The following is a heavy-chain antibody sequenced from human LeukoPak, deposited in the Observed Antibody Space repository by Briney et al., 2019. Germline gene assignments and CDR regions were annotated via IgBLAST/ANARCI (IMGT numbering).Heavy chain of an antibody. CDR3: ARGGPLGDTNRFDF. J-gene: IGHJ4*02. CDR1: GFTFTAYA. V-gene: IGHV3-30*04. Sequence: GGSLRLSCAASGFTFTAYAMHWVRQAPGKGLEWVALLAYDGTNEAYTNSVKGRFTISRDNSKNTVFLQMDNLRLDDTAVYYCARGGPLGDTNRFDFWGQGALVTVSS. CDR2: LAYDGTNE. D-gene: IGHD2-8*01.